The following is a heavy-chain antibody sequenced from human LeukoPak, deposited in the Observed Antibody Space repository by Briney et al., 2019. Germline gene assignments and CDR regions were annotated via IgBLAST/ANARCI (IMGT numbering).Heavy chain of an antibody. CDR3: ARDWAPSIAAAPGDY. V-gene: IGHV3-21*01. J-gene: IGHJ4*02. CDR2: ISSSSSYI. CDR1: GFTFSSYS. D-gene: IGHD6-13*01. Sequence: GGSLRLSCAASGFTFSSYSMNWVRQAPGKGLEWVSSISSSSSYIYYVDSVKGRFTISRDNAKNSLYLQMNSLRAEDTAVYYCARDWAPSIAAAPGDYWGQGTLVTVSS.